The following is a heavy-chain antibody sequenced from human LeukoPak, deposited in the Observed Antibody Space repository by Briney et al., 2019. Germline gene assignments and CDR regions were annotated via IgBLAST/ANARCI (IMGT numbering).Heavy chain of an antibody. CDR3: ARDGDGRGEDFDY. CDR2: IKEDGSKK. J-gene: IGHJ4*02. V-gene: IGHV3-7*01. Sequence: PGGSLRLSCAASGFTFSSYGMHWVRQAPGKGLEWVANIKEDGSKKNHLDSVKGRLTISRDNAKNFLYLQMNSLRVEDTALYYCARDGDGRGEDFDYWGQGILVTVSS. CDR1: GFTFSSYG. D-gene: IGHD4-17*01.